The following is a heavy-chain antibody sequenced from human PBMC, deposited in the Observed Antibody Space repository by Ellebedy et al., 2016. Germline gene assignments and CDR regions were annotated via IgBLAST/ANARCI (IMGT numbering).Heavy chain of an antibody. CDR2: INHSGST. J-gene: IGHJ4*02. D-gene: IGHD3-10*01. Sequence: SETLSLTCAVYGGSFSGYYWSWIRQPPGKGLEWIGEINHSGSTNYNPSLKSRVTISVDTSKNQFSLKLSSVTAADTAVYYCAREGRLWFGELFGRRGHRPPSLDYWGQGTLVTVSS. CDR1: GGSFSGYY. CDR3: AREGRLWFGELFGRRGHRPPSLDY. V-gene: IGHV4-34*01.